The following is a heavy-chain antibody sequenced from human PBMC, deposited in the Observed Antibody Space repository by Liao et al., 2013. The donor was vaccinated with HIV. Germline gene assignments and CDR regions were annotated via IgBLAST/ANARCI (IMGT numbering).Heavy chain of an antibody. J-gene: IGHJ4*02. CDR1: GGSFSGYY. V-gene: IGHV4-34*01. CDR2: INHSGST. D-gene: IGHD6-6*01. CDR3: ARAIAARPXDY. Sequence: QVQLQQWGAGLLKPSETLSLTCAVYGGSFSGYYWSWIRQPPGKGLEWIGEINHSGSTNYNPSLKSRVTISVDTSKNQFSLKLTSVTAADTAVYFCARAIAARPXDYWGQGTLVTVSS.